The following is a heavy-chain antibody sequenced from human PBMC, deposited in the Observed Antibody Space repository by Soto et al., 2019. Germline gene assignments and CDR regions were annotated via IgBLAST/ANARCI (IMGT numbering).Heavy chain of an antibody. V-gene: IGHV1-69*08. CDR3: AGDPDSHYNDSHASSYP. CDR2: IIPIIGII. Sequence: QVQLVQSGAEVKKPGSSVKVSCKASGGTFSTYTITWVRQAPGHGLEWMGRIIPIIGIINDAQKFQGRVTSSADKFTGTAYMELTGLRSDDTAVYYCAGDPDSHYNDSHASSYPWGQGTLVTVSS. D-gene: IGHD4-4*01. CDR1: GGTFSTYT. J-gene: IGHJ5*02.